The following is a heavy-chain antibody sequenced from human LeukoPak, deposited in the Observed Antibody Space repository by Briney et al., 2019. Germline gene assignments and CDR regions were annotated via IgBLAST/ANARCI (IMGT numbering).Heavy chain of an antibody. J-gene: IGHJ4*02. Sequence: GGSLRLSCAASGFTFSSYWMHWVRQAPGKGLEWVSYISSSGSTIYYADSVKGRFTISRDNAKNSLYLQMNSLRAEDTAVYYCARDRGDYGGNSGLFDYWGQGTLVTVSS. CDR2: ISSSGSTI. D-gene: IGHD4-23*01. CDR1: GFTFSSYW. CDR3: ARDRGDYGGNSGLFDY. V-gene: IGHV3-48*04.